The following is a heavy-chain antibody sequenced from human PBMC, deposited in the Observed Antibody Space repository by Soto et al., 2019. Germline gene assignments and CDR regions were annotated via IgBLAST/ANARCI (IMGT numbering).Heavy chain of an antibody. CDR1: GDSSRAYS. D-gene: IGHD5-18*01. CDR3: VRDEGYNMDV. CDR2: IYYNVNT. J-gene: IGHJ6*02. Sequence: SETHPLTCTFSGDSSRAYSWSWVRQPPGKGLEWIGEIYYNVNTNYNPSLMSRVTISIGTSKNQFFLKVNSVTAADTAMYYCVRDEGYNMDVWGQGTTLTVSS. V-gene: IGHV4-59*12.